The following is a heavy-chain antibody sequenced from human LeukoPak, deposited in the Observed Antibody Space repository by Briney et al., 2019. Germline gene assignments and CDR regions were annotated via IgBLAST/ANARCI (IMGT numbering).Heavy chain of an antibody. CDR3: ARDWGWDSWSGPHAFYI. D-gene: IGHD3-3*01. Sequence: SEPLSLTCTVSGISITTYYWSWIRQPAGKGLEWIGRIYTSGSTNYNPSLKSRVTISVDTSKNQFSLKLSSVTAADTAVYYCARDWGWDSWSGPHAFYIWVQGTMVTVSS. V-gene: IGHV4-4*07. J-gene: IGHJ3*02. CDR2: IYTSGST. CDR1: GISITTYY.